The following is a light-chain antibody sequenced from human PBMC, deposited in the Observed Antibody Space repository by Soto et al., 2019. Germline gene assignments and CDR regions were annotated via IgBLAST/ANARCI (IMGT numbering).Light chain of an antibody. Sequence: EIVLTQSPATLSLSPGERAALSCRASKSVSSHLAWYQQKPGQAPRLLIYDASNRATGIPARFSGSGSGTDFTLTISSLEPEDLAVYYCQQRSNWPLTFGGGTKVEIK. CDR2: DAS. J-gene: IGKJ4*01. CDR3: QQRSNWPLT. V-gene: IGKV3-11*01. CDR1: KSVSSH.